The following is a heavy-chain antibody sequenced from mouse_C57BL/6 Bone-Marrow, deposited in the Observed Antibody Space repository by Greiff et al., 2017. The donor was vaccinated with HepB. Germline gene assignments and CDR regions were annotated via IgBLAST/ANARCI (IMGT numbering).Heavy chain of an antibody. CDR1: GYTFTSYG. Sequence: VKLVESGAELARPGASVKLSCKASGYTFTSYGISWVKQRTGQGLEWIGEIYPRSGNTYYNEKFKGKATLTADKSSSTAYMELRSLTSEDSAVYFCARWRFAYWGQGTLVTVSA. CDR3: ARWRFAY. CDR2: IYPRSGNT. J-gene: IGHJ3*01. V-gene: IGHV1-81*01.